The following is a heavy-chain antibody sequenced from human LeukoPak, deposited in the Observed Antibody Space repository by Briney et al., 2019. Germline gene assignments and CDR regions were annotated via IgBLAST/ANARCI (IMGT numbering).Heavy chain of an antibody. J-gene: IGHJ5*02. D-gene: IGHD2-15*01. Sequence: PGGSLRLSCAASGFTFSSYAMSCVRQAPGKGLEWVSAISGSGGSTYYADSVKGRFTISRDNSKNTLYLQMNSLRAEDTAVYYCAKDPRVVVAATLAWGQGTLVTVSS. CDR3: AKDPRVVVAATLA. CDR2: ISGSGGST. V-gene: IGHV3-23*01. CDR1: GFTFSSYA.